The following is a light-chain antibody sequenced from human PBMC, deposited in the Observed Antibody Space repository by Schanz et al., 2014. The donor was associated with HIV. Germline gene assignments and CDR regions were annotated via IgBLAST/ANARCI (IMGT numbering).Light chain of an antibody. J-gene: IGKJ4*01. Sequence: ETVLTQSPATLSLSPGERATLSCRASQSVSGYLNWYQQKPGQAPRLLIYGASSRATGIPDRFSGGVSGTDFTLTISSLEPEDFAVYYCQYFGNSGGTFGGGTKVEIK. CDR1: QSVSGY. V-gene: IGKV3-11*01. CDR2: GAS. CDR3: QYFGNSGGT.